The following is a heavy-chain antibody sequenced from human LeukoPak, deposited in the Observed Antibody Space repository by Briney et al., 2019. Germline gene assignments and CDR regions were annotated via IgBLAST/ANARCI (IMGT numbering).Heavy chain of an antibody. V-gene: IGHV3-21*01. Sequence: PGGSLRLSCAASGFTFSTYSMNWVRQAPGEGLEGVSSISSSRTYIYYADSVKGRFTISRDNAKNSLYLQMNSLRAEDTAVYYCARHEPVITLSSYYYGMDVWGPGTTVTVSS. CDR1: GFTFSTYS. CDR2: ISSSRTYI. J-gene: IGHJ6*02. D-gene: IGHD1-14*01. CDR3: ARHEPVITLSSYYYGMDV.